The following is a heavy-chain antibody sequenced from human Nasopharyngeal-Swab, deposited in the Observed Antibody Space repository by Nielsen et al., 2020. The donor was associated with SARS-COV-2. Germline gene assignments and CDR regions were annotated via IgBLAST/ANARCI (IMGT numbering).Heavy chain of an antibody. Sequence: GGSLRLSCVVSGFTFSDHWMNWVRQAPGKGLEWVANIKPDGSEKYYVDSVKGRFTISRDNARNSLFLQMDSLRVEDTAIYYCAGNHGNTFWGQGNLVAVS. CDR2: IKPDGSEK. CDR1: GFTFSDHW. V-gene: IGHV3-7*03. D-gene: IGHD2/OR15-2a*01. CDR3: AGNHGNTF. J-gene: IGHJ4*02.